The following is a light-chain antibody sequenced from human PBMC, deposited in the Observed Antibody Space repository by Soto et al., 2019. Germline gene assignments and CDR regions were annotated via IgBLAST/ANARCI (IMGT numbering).Light chain of an antibody. J-gene: IGLJ2*01. V-gene: IGLV7-46*01. CDR3: LLSYRGPVV. CDR1: TGAVTSGHY. Sequence: QAVVTQEPSLTVSPGGTVTLTCGSSTGAVTSGHYPYWFQQKPGQAPRTLIYDTSNTYSWTPARFSGSLLGGKAALTLSGAQPEDEADYYCLLSYRGPVVFGGGTKLTVL. CDR2: DTS.